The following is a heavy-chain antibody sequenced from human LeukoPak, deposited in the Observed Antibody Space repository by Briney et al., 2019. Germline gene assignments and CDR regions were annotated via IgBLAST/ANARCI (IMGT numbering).Heavy chain of an antibody. CDR2: IYSGGST. V-gene: IGHV3-53*01. CDR3: ARGSGRYSRYFDY. J-gene: IGHJ4*02. D-gene: IGHD1-26*01. CDR1: GFTVSTNY. Sequence: PGGSLRLSCAASGFTVSTNYMSWVRQAPGKGLEWVSVIYSGGSTHYADSVKGRFAISRDDSKNTVYLQMNSLRAEDTAVYYCARGSGRYSRYFDYWGQGTLVTVSS.